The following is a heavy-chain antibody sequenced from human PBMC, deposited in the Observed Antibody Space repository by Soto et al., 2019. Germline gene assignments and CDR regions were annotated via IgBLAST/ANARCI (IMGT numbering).Heavy chain of an antibody. CDR2: INAGNGNT. CDR3: VASSAADFDY. CDR1: GYTFTSYA. V-gene: IGHV1-3*01. J-gene: IGHJ4*02. Sequence: ASVKVSCKASGYTFTSYAMHWVRQAPGQRLEWMGWINAGNGNTKYSQKFQGRVTMTEDTSTDTAYMELSSLRSEDTAVYYCVASSAADFDYWGQGTLVTVSS. D-gene: IGHD6-13*01.